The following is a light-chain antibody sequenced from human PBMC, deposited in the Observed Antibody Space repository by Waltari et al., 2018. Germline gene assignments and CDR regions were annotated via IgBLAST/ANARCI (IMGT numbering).Light chain of an antibody. CDR2: GNN. CDR3: QSYDNSLSGFWV. J-gene: IGLJ3*02. Sequence: QSVLTQPPSVSGAPGPRVTISCPGSSSNSGAGDDVPWYQQLPGTAPKRLIYGNNNRPSGVPDRFSGSKSGSSASLAITGLQAEDEAYYYCQSYDNSLSGFWVFGGGTKLTVL. CDR1: SSNSGAGDD. V-gene: IGLV1-40*01.